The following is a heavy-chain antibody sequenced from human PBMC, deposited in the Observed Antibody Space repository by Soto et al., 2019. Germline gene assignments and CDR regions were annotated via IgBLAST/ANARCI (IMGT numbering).Heavy chain of an antibody. Sequence: SETLSLTCTVAGGSIINASYHRGWNRQPPGKGLEWIGSIYYSGSTYYNPSLKSRVTISVDTSKNQFSLKLSSVTAADTAVYYCARRYAVAGTRRYSDYWGQGTLVNVS. J-gene: IGHJ4*02. D-gene: IGHD6-19*01. CDR1: GGSIINASYH. V-gene: IGHV4-39*01. CDR3: ARRYAVAGTRRYSDY. CDR2: IYYSGST.